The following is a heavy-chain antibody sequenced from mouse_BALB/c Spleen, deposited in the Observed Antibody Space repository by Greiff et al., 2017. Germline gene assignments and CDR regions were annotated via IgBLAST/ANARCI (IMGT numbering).Heavy chain of an antibody. CDR2: ISSGSSTI. D-gene: IGHD2-14*01. CDR3: ARSGYRYDGDYYAMDY. J-gene: IGHJ4*01. Sequence: EVKLVESGGGLVQPGGSRKLSCAASGFTFSSFGMHWVRQAPEKGLVWVAYISSGSSTIYYADTVKGRFTISRDNPKNTLFLQMTSLRSEDTAMYYCARSGYRYDGDYYAMDYWGQGTSVTVSS. CDR1: GFTFSSFG. V-gene: IGHV5-17*02.